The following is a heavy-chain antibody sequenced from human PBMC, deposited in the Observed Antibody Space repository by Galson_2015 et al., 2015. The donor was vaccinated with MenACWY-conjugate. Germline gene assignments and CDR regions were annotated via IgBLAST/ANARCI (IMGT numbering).Heavy chain of an antibody. D-gene: IGHD3-22*01. V-gene: IGHV3-21*01. J-gene: IGHJ4*02. Sequence: SLRLSCAASGFTFSSYSMNWVRQAPGKGLEWVSSISSSSSYIYYADSVKGRFTISRDNAKNSLYLQMNSLRAEDTAVYYCARVKSGYYDSSVYYPFYYWCQGTLVTVFS. CDR1: GFTFSSYS. CDR2: ISSSSSYI. CDR3: ARVKSGYYDSSVYYPFYY.